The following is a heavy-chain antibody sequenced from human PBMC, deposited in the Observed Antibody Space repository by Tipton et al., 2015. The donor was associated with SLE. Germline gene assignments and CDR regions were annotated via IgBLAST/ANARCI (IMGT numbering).Heavy chain of an antibody. V-gene: IGHV4-39*07. CDR3: ARGYCSSTSCYRVYYYFDY. CDR2: IYYSGST. D-gene: IGHD2-2*02. Sequence: TLSLTCAVSGGSISSSSYYWGWIRQPPGKGLEWIGSIYYSGSTNYNPSLKSRVTISVDTSKNQFSLKLSSVTAADTAVYYCARGYCSSTSCYRVYYYFDYWGQGTLVTVSS. J-gene: IGHJ4*02. CDR1: GGSISSSSYY.